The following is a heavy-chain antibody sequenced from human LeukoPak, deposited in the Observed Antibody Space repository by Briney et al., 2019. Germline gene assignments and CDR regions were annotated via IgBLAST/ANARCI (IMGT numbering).Heavy chain of an antibody. CDR3: ARNMVRGVYYFDY. Sequence: GGSLRLSCAASGFTFNTYGMHWVRQAPGKGLEWVAVISYDGSNKYYADSVKGRFTISRDNSKNTLYLQMNSLRAEDTAVYYCARNMVRGVYYFDYWGQGTLVTVSS. CDR1: GFTFNTYG. D-gene: IGHD3-10*01. V-gene: IGHV3-30*19. J-gene: IGHJ4*02. CDR2: ISYDGSNK.